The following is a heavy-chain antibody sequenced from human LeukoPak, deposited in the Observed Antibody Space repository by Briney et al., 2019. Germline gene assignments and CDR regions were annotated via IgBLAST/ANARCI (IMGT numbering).Heavy chain of an antibody. Sequence: ASVKVSCKASGYTFTSYAMHWVRQAPGQRLEWMGWINAGNGNTKYSQKFQGRVTITRDTSASTAYMELSSLRSEDTAVYYCARYSSSLNFFDYWGQGTLVTVSS. D-gene: IGHD6-13*01. CDR1: GYTFTSYA. CDR3: ARYSSSLNFFDY. V-gene: IGHV1-3*01. CDR2: INAGNGNT. J-gene: IGHJ4*02.